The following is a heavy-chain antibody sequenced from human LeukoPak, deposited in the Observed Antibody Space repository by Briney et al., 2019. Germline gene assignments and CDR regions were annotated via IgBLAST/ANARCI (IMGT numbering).Heavy chain of an antibody. D-gene: IGHD3-22*01. J-gene: IGHJ1*01. CDR1: GFTFSRYW. V-gene: IGHV3-74*01. Sequence: GGSLRLSCAASGFTFSRYWMHWVRQAPGKGLVWVSRIKSDGKTNYADSVKGRFTISRDNAKNTVSLQMHSLRAEDTGVYYCARAPSEVGGYYPEYFRHWGQGTLVTVSS. CDR3: ARAPSEVGGYYPEYFRH. CDR2: IKSDGKT.